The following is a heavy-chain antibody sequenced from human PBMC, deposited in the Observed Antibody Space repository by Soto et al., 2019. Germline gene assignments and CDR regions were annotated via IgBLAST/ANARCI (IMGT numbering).Heavy chain of an antibody. CDR1: GGTFSSYP. Sequence: QVQLVQSGAEVKRPGSSVKVSCKASGGTFSSYPISWVRQAPGQGLEWMGGTNGNLGTGNYAQKFRGRLTITTGISTTTAYMELSSLTSEDTAVYYCARRDSHGYFRYFDNWGQGTLVTVSS. CDR2: TNGNLGTG. CDR3: ARRDSHGYFRYFDN. V-gene: IGHV1-69*06. J-gene: IGHJ4*02. D-gene: IGHD4-17*01.